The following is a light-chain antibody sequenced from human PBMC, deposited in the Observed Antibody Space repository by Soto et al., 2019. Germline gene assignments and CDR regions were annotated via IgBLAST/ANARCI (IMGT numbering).Light chain of an antibody. CDR3: SSSTSGSTPFV. V-gene: IGLV2-14*01. Sequence: QSALTQPASVSGSPGQSITISCTGISGDVGGSNSVSWYQQHPGQAPKLMISEVNNRPSGVSNRFSGSKSGNTASLTISGLQAEDEADYYCSSSTSGSTPFVFGAGTKVTVL. CDR2: EVN. CDR1: SGDVGGSNS. J-gene: IGLJ1*01.